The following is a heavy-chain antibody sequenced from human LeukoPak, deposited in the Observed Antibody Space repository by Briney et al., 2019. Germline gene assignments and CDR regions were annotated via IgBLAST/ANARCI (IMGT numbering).Heavy chain of an antibody. CDR2: INPNSGGT. CDR3: AREDQPYGSGSYYPVDY. CDR1: GYTFTGYY. J-gene: IGHJ4*02. V-gene: IGHV1-2*02. Sequence: ASVKVSCKASGYTFTGYYMHWVRQAPGQGLEWMGWINPNSGGTNYAQKFQGRVTMTRDTSISTAYMELSRLRSDDTAVYYCAREDQPYGSGSYYPVDYWGQGTLVTVSS. D-gene: IGHD3-10*01.